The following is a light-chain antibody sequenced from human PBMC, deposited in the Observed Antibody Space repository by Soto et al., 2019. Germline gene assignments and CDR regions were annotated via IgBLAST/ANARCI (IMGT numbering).Light chain of an antibody. V-gene: IGLV1-51*01. CDR3: AAWDGGLSAFV. Sequence: QSVLTQPPSVSAAPGRTVTISCSGSSSNIGNSFVSWYQQLPGTAPRLLIYDNNERPSGIPDQFSGSKSGTSATLGITGLQTGDEADYYCAAWDGGLSAFVFGTGTKVTVL. J-gene: IGLJ1*01. CDR2: DNN. CDR1: SSNIGNSF.